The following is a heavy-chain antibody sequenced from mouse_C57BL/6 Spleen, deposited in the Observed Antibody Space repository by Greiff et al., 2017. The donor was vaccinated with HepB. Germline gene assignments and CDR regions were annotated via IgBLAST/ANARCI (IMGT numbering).Heavy chain of an antibody. D-gene: IGHD2-2*01. V-gene: IGHV1-50*01. CDR2: IDPSDSYT. J-gene: IGHJ3*01. CDR3: ARAGGYDVGGCAY. Sequence: QVQLQQPGAELVKPGASVKLSCKASGYTFTSYWMQWVKQRPGQGLEWIGEIDPSDSYTNYNQKFKGKATLTVDTSSSTAYMQLSSLTSEDSAVYYWARAGGYDVGGCAYWGEGTLVTVSA. CDR1: GYTFTSYW.